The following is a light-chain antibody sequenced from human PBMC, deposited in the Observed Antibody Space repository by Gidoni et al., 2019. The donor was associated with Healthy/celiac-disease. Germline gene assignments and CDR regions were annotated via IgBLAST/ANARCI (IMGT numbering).Light chain of an antibody. CDR2: QDS. CDR1: KLGDKY. J-gene: IGLJ1*01. Sequence: SYEPTQPPSVSVSPGQTASITCSGDKLGDKYACWYQQKPGQSPVLVIYQDSKRPSGIPERFSGSNSGNTATLTISGTQAMDEADYYCQAWDSSHNYVFGTGTKVTVL. V-gene: IGLV3-1*01. CDR3: QAWDSSHNYV.